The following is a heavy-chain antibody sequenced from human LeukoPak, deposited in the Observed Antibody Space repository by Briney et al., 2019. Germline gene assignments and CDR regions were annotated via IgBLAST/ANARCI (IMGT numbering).Heavy chain of an antibody. J-gene: IGHJ4*02. CDR2: ISGDGGST. CDR3: AKDVGRDGYNPNFDY. D-gene: IGHD5-24*01. V-gene: IGHV3-43*02. CDR1: GFTFDDYA. Sequence: PVGSLRLSCAASGFTFDDYAMHWVRQAPGKGLEWVSLISGDGGSTYYADSVKGRFTISRDNSKNSLYLQMNSLRTEDTALYYCAKDVGRDGYNPNFDYWGQGTLVTVSS.